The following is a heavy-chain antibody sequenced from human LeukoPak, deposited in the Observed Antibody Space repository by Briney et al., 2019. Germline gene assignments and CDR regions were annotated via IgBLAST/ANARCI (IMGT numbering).Heavy chain of an antibody. J-gene: IGHJ4*02. CDR2: IWYDGSNK. V-gene: IGHV3-33*01. CDR3: ARDRGSYYIDF. D-gene: IGHD1-1*01. Sequence: PGGSLRLSCAASGFTFRNHGMHWVRQAPGKGLEWVAVIWYDGSNKYYAGSVKGRFTFSRDNSKNTLSLQMDSLRAEDTALYYCARDRGSYYIDFWGQGTPVTVSS. CDR1: GFTFRNHG.